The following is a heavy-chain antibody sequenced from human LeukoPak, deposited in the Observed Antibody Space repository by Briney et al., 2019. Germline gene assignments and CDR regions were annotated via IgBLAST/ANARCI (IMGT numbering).Heavy chain of an antibody. CDR2: IYPGDSDT. CDR3: ARHENRYSSSSSGFDY. V-gene: IGHV5-51*01. Sequence: GESLKISCKGSGYSFASYWIGWVRQMPGKGLEWMGMIYPGDSDTRYSPSFQGQVTISADKSISTAYLQWSSLKASDTAMYYCARHENRYSSSSSGFDYWGQGTLVTVSS. CDR1: GYSFASYW. D-gene: IGHD6-6*01. J-gene: IGHJ4*02.